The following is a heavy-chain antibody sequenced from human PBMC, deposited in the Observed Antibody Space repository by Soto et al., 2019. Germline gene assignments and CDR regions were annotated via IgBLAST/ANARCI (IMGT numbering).Heavy chain of an antibody. V-gene: IGHV3-23*01. CDR1: GFTFSSYA. CDR2: ISGSGGST. Sequence: EVQLLESGGGLVQPGGSLRLSCAASGFTFSSYAMSWVRQAPGKGLEWVSAISGSGGSTYYADSVKGRFTISRDNSKNTLYLQMNSLRAEDTAVYYCVNPQLWSQSGFDYWGQGTLVTVSS. J-gene: IGHJ4*02. CDR3: VNPQLWSQSGFDY. D-gene: IGHD5-18*01.